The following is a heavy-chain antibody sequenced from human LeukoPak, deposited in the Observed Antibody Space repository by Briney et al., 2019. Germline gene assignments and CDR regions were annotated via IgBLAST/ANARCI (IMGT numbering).Heavy chain of an antibody. D-gene: IGHD5-18*01. Sequence: PGGSLRLSCTASGFTFGDYAMSWVRQAPGKGLEWVGFIRSKAYGGTTEYAASVKGRFTISRDDSKSIAYQQMNSLKTEDTAVYYCTRDRIQGDYWGQGTLVTVSS. CDR1: GFTFGDYA. J-gene: IGHJ4*02. CDR3: TRDRIQGDY. CDR2: IRSKAYGGTT. V-gene: IGHV3-49*04.